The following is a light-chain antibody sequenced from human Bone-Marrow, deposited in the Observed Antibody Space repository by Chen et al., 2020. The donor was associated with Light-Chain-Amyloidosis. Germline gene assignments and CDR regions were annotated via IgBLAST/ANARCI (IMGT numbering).Light chain of an antibody. CDR1: DLPTKY. CDR2: RDT. V-gene: IGLV3-25*03. Sequence: SFVLPPPPSASASRGQAARITCSGDDLPTKYAYWYQQKPGQAPVLVIHRDTERPSGISERFSGSSSATTATLTISGVQAEDEADYHCQSADSSGTYEVIFGGGTKLTVL. J-gene: IGLJ2*01. CDR3: QSADSSGTYEVI.